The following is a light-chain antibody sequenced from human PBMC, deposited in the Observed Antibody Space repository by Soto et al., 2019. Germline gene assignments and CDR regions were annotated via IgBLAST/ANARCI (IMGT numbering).Light chain of an antibody. CDR2: ATF. J-gene: IGKJ5*01. V-gene: IGKV1-39*01. CDR1: QSIIRY. CDR3: QQSYISPRT. Sequence: DIQMTQSPSSLSASVGDRVTITCRASQSIIRYLNWYQQKPGQAPNVLIYATFNLQSGVPSRFSGSGYGTEFTITITSLQPEDFATYYCQQSYISPRTFGQGTRLEIK.